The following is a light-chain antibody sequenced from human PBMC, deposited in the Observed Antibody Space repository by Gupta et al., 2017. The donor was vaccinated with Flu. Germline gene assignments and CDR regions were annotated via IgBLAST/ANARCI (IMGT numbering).Light chain of an antibody. CDR1: QSVSSN. J-gene: IGKJ4*01. Sequence: IVMPRSPATLSVSPGERATLSCRASQSVSSNLAWYKQKPSQALMLLIYGASNRGTGIPSRFSGSGSGLAFTITISSLQSEEFYFYHQYHNTPLTFGRGTKVEIK. CDR3: YHNTPLT. CDR2: GAS. V-gene: IGKV3-15*01.